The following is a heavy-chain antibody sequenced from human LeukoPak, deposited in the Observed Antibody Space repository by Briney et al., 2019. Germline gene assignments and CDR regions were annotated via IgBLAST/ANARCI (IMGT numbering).Heavy chain of an antibody. CDR2: IIPIFGTA. Sequence: SVKVSCKASGGTFSSYAISWVRQAPGQGLEWMGGIIPIFGTANYAQKFQGRVTITRDTSASTAYMELSSLRSEDTAVYYCARDGGYSYGYGAFDIWGQGTMVTVSS. V-gene: IGHV1-69*05. J-gene: IGHJ3*02. CDR3: ARDGGYSYGYGAFDI. CDR1: GGTFSSYA. D-gene: IGHD5-18*01.